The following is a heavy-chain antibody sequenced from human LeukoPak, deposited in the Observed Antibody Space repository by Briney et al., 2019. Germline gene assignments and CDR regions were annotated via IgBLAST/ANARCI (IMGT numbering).Heavy chain of an antibody. J-gene: IGHJ4*02. D-gene: IGHD3-9*01. Sequence: SETLSLTCTVSGGSISSYYWSWIRQPPGKGLEWIGYIYYSGSTNYNPSLKSRVTISVDTSKNQFSLKLNSVTAADTAVYYCARLGRYDILTGHFDYWGQGTLVAVSS. V-gene: IGHV4-59*08. CDR2: IYYSGST. CDR1: GGSISSYY. CDR3: ARLGRYDILTGHFDY.